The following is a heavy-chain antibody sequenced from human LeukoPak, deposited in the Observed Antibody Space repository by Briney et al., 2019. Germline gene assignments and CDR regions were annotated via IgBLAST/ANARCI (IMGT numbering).Heavy chain of an antibody. CDR3: AGGRRYYYGSGFYY. D-gene: IGHD3-10*01. CDR2: INHSGRI. J-gene: IGHJ4*02. Sequence: SETLSLTCAVYGGSFSDYYWSWIRQPPGKGLEWIGEINHSGRINSNPSLKSRVTISVDTSKNQFSLRLTSVTAADTAVYYCAGGRRYYYGSGFYYWGQGTLVTVSS. V-gene: IGHV4-34*01. CDR1: GGSFSDYY.